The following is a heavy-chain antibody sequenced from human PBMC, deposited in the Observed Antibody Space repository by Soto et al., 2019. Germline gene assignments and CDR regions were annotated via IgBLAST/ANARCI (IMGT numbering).Heavy chain of an antibody. CDR1: GGSISSSSYY. D-gene: IGHD6-6*01. CDR2: IYYSGST. J-gene: IGHJ3*02. V-gene: IGHV4-39*01. CDR3: ARTDEYSSSSGAFDI. Sequence: QLQLQESGPGLVKPSETLSLTCTVSGGSISSSSYYWGWIRQPPGKGLEWIGSIYYSGSTYYNPSLKSRVTISVDTSKNQFSLKLSSVTAADTAVYYCARTDEYSSSSGAFDIWGQGTMVTVSS.